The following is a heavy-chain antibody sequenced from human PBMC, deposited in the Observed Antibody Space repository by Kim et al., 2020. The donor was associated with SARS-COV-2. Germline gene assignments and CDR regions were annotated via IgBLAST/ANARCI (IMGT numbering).Heavy chain of an antibody. Sequence: YSATTNHTPTLKSRVTISVDTSKNQFSLKLSSVTAADTAVYYCARGFDLWGRGTLVTVSS. CDR2: YSATT. CDR3: ARGFDL. V-gene: IGHV4-59*09. J-gene: IGHJ2*01.